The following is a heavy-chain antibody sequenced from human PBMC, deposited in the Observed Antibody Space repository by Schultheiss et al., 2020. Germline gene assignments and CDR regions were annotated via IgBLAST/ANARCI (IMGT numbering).Heavy chain of an antibody. D-gene: IGHD6-19*01. V-gene: IGHV1-2*06. Sequence: ASVKVSCKASGYTFTGYYMHWVRQAPGQGLEWMGRINPNSGGTNYAQKFQGRVTMTRDTSISTAYMELSRLRSEDTAVYYCARVRVAGTPGFDYWGQGTLVTVSS. J-gene: IGHJ4*02. CDR3: ARVRVAGTPGFDY. CDR2: INPNSGGT. CDR1: GYTFTGYY.